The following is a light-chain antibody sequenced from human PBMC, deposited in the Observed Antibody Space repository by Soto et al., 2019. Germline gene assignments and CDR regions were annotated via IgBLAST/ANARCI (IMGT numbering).Light chain of an antibody. V-gene: IGKV3-20*01. Sequence: ENMPTQSLGTLSLRPAQRATLPCRASQSISSSYLAWYKQRPGQAPRLLIYGASSRATGIPDRFSGSGSGTDFTLTISRLEPEDFAVYYCQQYGSSPKITFGQGTRLEIK. CDR2: GAS. CDR1: QSISSSY. CDR3: QQYGSSPKIT. J-gene: IGKJ5*01.